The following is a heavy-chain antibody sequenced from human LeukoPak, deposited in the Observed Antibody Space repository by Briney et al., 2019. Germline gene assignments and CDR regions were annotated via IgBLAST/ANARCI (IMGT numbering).Heavy chain of an antibody. CDR3: ARDRDSSSFFDY. V-gene: IGHV3-30*03. D-gene: IGHD6-13*01. CDR1: GFTFSNYG. CDR2: ISNDGSNK. J-gene: IGHJ4*02. Sequence: PGRSLRLSCAASGFTFSNYGIHWVRQAPGKGLEWVAVISNDGSNKYYADSVKGRFTISRDNSENTLYLQMNSLRAEDTAVYYCARDRDSSSFFDYWGQGTLVTVSS.